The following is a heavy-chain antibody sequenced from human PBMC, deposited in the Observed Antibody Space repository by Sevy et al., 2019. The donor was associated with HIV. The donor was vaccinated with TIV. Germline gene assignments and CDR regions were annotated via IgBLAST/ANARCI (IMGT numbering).Heavy chain of an antibody. D-gene: IGHD3-16*02. CDR2: ISGSGGST. V-gene: IGHV3-23*01. J-gene: IGHJ3*02. CDR1: GFTFSSYA. CDR3: AKVGGDYVWWSYRFPDAFDI. Sequence: GGSLRLSCAASGFTFSSYAMSWVRQAPGKGLEWVSAISGSGGSTYYADSVKGRFTISRDNSKNTLYLQMNSLRAEDTAVYYCAKVGGDYVWWSYRFPDAFDIWGQGTMVTVSS.